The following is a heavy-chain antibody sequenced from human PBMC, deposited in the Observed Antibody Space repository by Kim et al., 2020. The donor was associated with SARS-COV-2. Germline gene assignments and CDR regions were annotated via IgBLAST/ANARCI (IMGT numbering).Heavy chain of an antibody. CDR3: AKDWEDYSSSWLDYYYGMDV. V-gene: IGHV3-23*01. J-gene: IGHJ6*02. Sequence: GGSLRLSCAASGFTFSSYAMSWVRQAPGKGLEWVSAISGSGGSTYYADSVKGRFTISRDNSKNTLYLQMNSLRAEDTAVYYCAKDWEDYSSSWLDYYYGMDVWGQGTTGTVSS. CDR2: ISGSGGST. D-gene: IGHD6-13*01. CDR1: GFTFSSYA.